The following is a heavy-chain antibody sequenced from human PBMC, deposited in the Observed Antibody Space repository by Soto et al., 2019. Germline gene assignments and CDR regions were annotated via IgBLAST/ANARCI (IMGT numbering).Heavy chain of an antibody. V-gene: IGHV4-38-2*01. CDR3: ARAAYNYGPFDY. Sequence: SETLSLTCAVSGDSISSGFHWAWIRQPPGKGLEWVASIYHSGTTYYNPSLTSRVTISVDTSKNQFSLKLSSMTAADSAVYYCARAAYNYGPFDYWGQGTLVTVSS. CDR1: GDSISSGFH. D-gene: IGHD5-18*01. CDR2: IYHSGTT. J-gene: IGHJ4*02.